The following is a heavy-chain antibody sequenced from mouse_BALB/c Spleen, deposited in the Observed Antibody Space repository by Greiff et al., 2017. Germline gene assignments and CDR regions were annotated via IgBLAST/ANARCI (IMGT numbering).Heavy chain of an antibody. Sequence: EVMLVESGGGLVQPGGSRKLSCAASGFTFSDYGMAWVRQAPGKGPEWVAFISNLAYTIYYAHTVTGRFTISRENAKNTLYLEMSSLRSEDTAMYYCARDGYNGWGEGTSVTVSS. CDR3: ARDGYNG. J-gene: IGHJ4*01. CDR2: ISNLAYTI. D-gene: IGHD1-3*01. V-gene: IGHV5-15*02. CDR1: GFTFSDYG.